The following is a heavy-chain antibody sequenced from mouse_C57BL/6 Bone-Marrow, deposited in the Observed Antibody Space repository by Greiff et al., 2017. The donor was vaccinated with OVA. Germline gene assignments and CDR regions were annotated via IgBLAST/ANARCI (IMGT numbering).Heavy chain of an antibody. J-gene: IGHJ3*01. CDR3: ARDWFAY. V-gene: IGHV1-50*01. CDR2: IDPSDSYT. CDR1: GYTFTSYW. Sequence: QVHVKQSGAELVKPGASVKLSCKASGYTFTSYWMQWVKQRPGQGLEWIGEIDPSDSYTNYNQKFKGKATLTVDTSSSTAYMQLSSLTSEDSAVYYCARDWFAYWGQGTLVTVSA.